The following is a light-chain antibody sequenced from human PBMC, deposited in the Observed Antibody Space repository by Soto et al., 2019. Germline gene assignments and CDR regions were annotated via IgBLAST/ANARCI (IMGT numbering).Light chain of an antibody. CDR1: SSNMGSNT. V-gene: IGLV1-44*01. CDR2: NDN. CDR3: AAWDGSLNHIL. J-gene: IGLJ2*01. Sequence: QSVLTQPPSASGTPGQGVAISCYGSSSNMGSNTVNWYQHLPGTAPKLLIYNDNQRPSGVPDRFFGSKSGTSASLAITGLQSEDEADYYCAAWDGSLNHILFGGGTQLTVL.